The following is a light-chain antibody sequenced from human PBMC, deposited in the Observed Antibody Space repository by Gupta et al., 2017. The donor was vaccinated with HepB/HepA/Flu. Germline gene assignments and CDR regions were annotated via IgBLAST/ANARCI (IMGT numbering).Light chain of an antibody. Sequence: SYGLTQPPSVSVSPGQTARITFSGDALPKQYAYWYQQKPGQAPVVVIYKDRERPSEIPERFSGCSAGTTVTLTSNAVQAEDEADYYCQSADITNTYVVFGGGTTLTVL. CDR3: QSADITNTYVV. CDR1: ALPKQY. V-gene: IGLV3-25*03. J-gene: IGLJ3*02. CDR2: KDR.